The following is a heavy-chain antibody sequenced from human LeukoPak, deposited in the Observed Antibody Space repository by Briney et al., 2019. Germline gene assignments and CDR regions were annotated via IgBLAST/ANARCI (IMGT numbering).Heavy chain of an antibody. CDR1: GGSISSSSYY. J-gene: IGHJ6*03. CDR3: ARQSGSYGVYYYYMDV. D-gene: IGHD1-26*01. V-gene: IGHV4-39*01. CDR2: IYYSGST. Sequence: SETLSLTCTVSGGSISSSSYYWGWIRPPPGKGLEWIGNIYYSGSTYYTPSLKSRVTISVDTSKNQFSLKLSSVTAADTAVYYCARQSGSYGVYYYYMDVWGKGTTVTISS.